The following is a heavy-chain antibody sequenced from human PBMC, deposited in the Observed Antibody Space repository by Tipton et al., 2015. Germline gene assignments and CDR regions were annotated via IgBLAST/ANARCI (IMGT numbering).Heavy chain of an antibody. Sequence: TLSLTCSVSGDSINRYYWGWIRQPPGKGLEWIGSISHSGNTYYNPSLKSRVTMSRDTSKNQFSLKLTSVTAADTAVYYCACQDYDILTRDYQTVDYWGQGTLVTVSS. D-gene: IGHD3-9*01. CDR1: GDSINRYY. V-gene: IGHV4-59*04. J-gene: IGHJ4*02. CDR2: ISHSGNT. CDR3: ACQDYDILTRDYQTVDY.